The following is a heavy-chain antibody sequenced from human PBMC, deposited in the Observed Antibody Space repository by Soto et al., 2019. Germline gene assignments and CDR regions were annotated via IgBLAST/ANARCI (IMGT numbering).Heavy chain of an antibody. CDR3: ARDAGYSYGPFDY. J-gene: IGHJ4*02. CDR2: ISSSSTI. CDR1: GFTFSSYS. D-gene: IGHD5-18*01. V-gene: IGHV3-48*02. Sequence: GSLRLSCAASGFTFSSYSMNWVRQAPGKGLEWVSYISSSSTIYYADSVKGRFTISRDNAKNSLYLQMNSLRDEDTAVYYCARDAGYSYGPFDYWGQGTLVTVSS.